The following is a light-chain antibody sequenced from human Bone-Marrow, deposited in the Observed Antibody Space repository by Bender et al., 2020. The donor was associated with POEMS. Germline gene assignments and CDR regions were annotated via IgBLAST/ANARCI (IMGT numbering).Light chain of an antibody. Sequence: QSALTQPASVSGSPGQSITISCTGTSSDIGGYNYVSWYQQHPGKAPKLMILDVNNRPSGVSNRFSGSKSGNTASLTISGLQAEDEAVYFCISYTSSSTLVFGGGTKLTVL. CDR3: ISYTSSSTLV. CDR2: DVN. CDR1: SSDIGGYNY. J-gene: IGLJ3*02. V-gene: IGLV2-14*03.